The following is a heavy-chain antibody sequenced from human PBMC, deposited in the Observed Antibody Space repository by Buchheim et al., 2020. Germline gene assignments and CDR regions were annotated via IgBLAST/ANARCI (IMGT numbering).Heavy chain of an antibody. V-gene: IGHV3-23*01. D-gene: IGHD5-12*01. CDR1: GITFSNYA. J-gene: IGHJ6*02. CDR2: VSGSGGIT. Sequence: EVQLLESGGGLVQPGGSLRLSCAASGITFSNYAMSWVRQAPGRGLEWVSAVSGSGGITYYADSVKGRFTVSRDNSKNTVYLQVNSLRAEDTAVYYCAKGLGFSISYYYGMDVWGQGTT. CDR3: AKGLGFSISYYYGMDV.